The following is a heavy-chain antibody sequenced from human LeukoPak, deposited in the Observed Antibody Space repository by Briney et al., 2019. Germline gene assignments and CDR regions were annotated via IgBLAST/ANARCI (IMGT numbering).Heavy chain of an antibody. CDR1: GYTFTGYY. V-gene: IGHV1-2*02. CDR2: INPNSGGT. CDR3: ARVKDYYDSSGYLTSYYFDY. Sequence: GASVKVSCKASGYTFTGYYMHWVRQAPGQGLEWMGWINPNSGGTNYVQKFQDRVTMTTDTSTSTAYMELKSLRSDDTAVYYCARVKDYYDSSGYLTSYYFDYWGQGTLVTVSS. J-gene: IGHJ4*02. D-gene: IGHD3-22*01.